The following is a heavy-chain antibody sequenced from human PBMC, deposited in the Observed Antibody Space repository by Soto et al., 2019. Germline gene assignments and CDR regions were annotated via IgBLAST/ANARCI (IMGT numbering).Heavy chain of an antibody. J-gene: IGHJ6*02. CDR1: GFTFSSYG. CDR3: AREYCSGGSCRYYYYYYGMDV. Sequence: GGSLRLSCAASGFTFSSYGMHWVRQAPGKGLEWVAVIWYDGSNKYYADSVKGRFTISRDNSKNTLYLQMNSLRAEDTAVYYCAREYCSGGSCRYYYYYYGMDVWGQGTTVTVSS. CDR2: IWYDGSNK. D-gene: IGHD2-15*01. V-gene: IGHV3-33*01.